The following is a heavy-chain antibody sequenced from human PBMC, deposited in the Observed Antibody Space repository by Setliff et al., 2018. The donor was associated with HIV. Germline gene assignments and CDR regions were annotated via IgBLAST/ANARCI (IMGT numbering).Heavy chain of an antibody. D-gene: IGHD3-22*01. CDR2: ITAGGTT. CDR3: AKDRGSGYYSPSDY. CDR1: GFTFSSYA. J-gene: IGHJ4*02. Sequence: ETLSLSCAASGFTFSSYAMSWVRQAPGKGLEWVSIITAGGTTYYADSVKGRFTISRDNSKSTLYLQMNSLRAEDTAVYYCAKDRGSGYYSPSDYWGQGTLVTVSS. V-gene: IGHV3-23*01.